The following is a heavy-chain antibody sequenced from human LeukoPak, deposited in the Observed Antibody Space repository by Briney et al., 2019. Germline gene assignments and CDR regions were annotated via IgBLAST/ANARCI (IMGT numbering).Heavy chain of an antibody. J-gene: IGHJ4*02. Sequence: SETLSLTCTVSGGSISSGSYYWSWIRQPAGKGLEWIGRIYTSGSTNYNPSLKSRVTISVDTSKNQFSLKLSSVTAADTAVYYCAGPGYGSGSYLGVDWGQGTLVTVSP. CDR2: IYTSGST. V-gene: IGHV4-61*02. D-gene: IGHD3-10*01. CDR3: AGPGYGSGSYLGVD. CDR1: GGSISSGSYY.